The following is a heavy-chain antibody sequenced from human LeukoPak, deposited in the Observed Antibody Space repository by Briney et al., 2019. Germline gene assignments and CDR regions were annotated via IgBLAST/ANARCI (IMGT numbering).Heavy chain of an antibody. CDR2: INPNSGGT. V-gene: IGHV1-2*02. CDR3: ARDYYDSSGFGAFDI. CDR1: GYTFTAYY. D-gene: IGHD3-22*01. J-gene: IGHJ3*02. Sequence: ASVKVSCKASGYTFTAYYMHWVRPAPGQGLEWMGWINPNSGGTNYAQKFQGRVTMTRDTSISTAHMELSRLRSDDTAVYYCARDYYDSSGFGAFDIWGQGTMVTVSS.